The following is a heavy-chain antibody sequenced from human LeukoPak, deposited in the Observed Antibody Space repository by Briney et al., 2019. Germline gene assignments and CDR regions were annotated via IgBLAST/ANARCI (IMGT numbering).Heavy chain of an antibody. CDR3: AADKRNYGAARESYYYYMDV. Sequence: GASVKVSCKASGGTFSSYAISWVRQAPGQGLEWMGGIIPIFGTANYAQKFQGRLTMTRDTSTSTLYMELSSLRSEDTAVYYCAADKRNYGAARESYYYYMDVWGKGTTVTVSS. CDR2: IIPIFGTA. D-gene: IGHD6-6*01. V-gene: IGHV1-69*05. J-gene: IGHJ6*03. CDR1: GGTFSSYA.